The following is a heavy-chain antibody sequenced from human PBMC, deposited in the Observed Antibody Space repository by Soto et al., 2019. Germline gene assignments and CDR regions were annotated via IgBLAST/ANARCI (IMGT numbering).Heavy chain of an antibody. V-gene: IGHV1-69*01. CDR2: IIPLFGTA. Sequence: QVQLVQSGAEVKKPGSSVKVSCKASGGTFSRYTISWVRQAPGQWLEWMGGIIPLFGTANYAQKFQGRVTISADESTSKGYMQLSSLRSEDTAVDDCAREGYGDYGKPFDYWGQGTLVTVSS. CDR3: AREGYGDYGKPFDY. D-gene: IGHD4-17*01. CDR1: GGTFSRYT. J-gene: IGHJ4*02.